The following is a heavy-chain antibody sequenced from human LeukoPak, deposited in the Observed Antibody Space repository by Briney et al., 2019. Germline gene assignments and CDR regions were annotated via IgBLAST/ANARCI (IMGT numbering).Heavy chain of an antibody. Sequence: PGGSLRLSCAASGFTFSSYAMSWVRQAPGKGLEWVSAISGSGGSTYYADSVKGRFTISRDNSKDTLYLQMNSLRAEDTAVYYCAKVDYYDSSGYYDYWGQGTLATVSS. V-gene: IGHV3-23*01. D-gene: IGHD3-22*01. CDR2: ISGSGGST. CDR1: GFTFSSYA. CDR3: AKVDYYDSSGYYDY. J-gene: IGHJ4*02.